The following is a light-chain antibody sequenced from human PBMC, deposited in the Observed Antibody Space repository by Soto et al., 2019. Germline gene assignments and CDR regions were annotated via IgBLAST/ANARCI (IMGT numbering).Light chain of an antibody. CDR1: QGISSW. Sequence: DIQMTQSPSSVSASVGDRVTITCRASQGISSWLAWYQQKPGKAPKLLIYTASTLQSGVPSRFSGSGSGAEFTLTISSLQPEDVATYYCQKYNSAPWTVGQGTKVDSK. J-gene: IGKJ1*01. V-gene: IGKV1-27*01. CDR2: TAS. CDR3: QKYNSAPWT.